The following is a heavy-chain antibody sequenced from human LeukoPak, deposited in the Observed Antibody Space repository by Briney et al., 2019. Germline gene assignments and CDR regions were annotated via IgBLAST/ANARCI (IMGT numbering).Heavy chain of an antibody. J-gene: IGHJ4*02. Sequence: SETLSLTCAVYGGSFSGYYWSWIRQPPGKGLEWIGYIYYSGSTNYNPSLKSRVTISVDTSKNQFSLKLSSVTAADTAVYYCARGMTDSSGYYFDYWGQGTLVTVSS. CDR2: IYYSGST. CDR3: ARGMTDSSGYYFDY. V-gene: IGHV4-59*01. CDR1: GGSFSGYY. D-gene: IGHD3-22*01.